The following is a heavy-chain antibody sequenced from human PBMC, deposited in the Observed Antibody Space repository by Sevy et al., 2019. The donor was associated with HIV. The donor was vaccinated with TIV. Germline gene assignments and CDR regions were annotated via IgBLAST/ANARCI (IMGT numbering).Heavy chain of an antibody. V-gene: IGHV3-7*03. CDR3: ARDCSSTSCLWGMDV. J-gene: IGHJ6*02. CDR1: GFSFSRYW. CDR2: IKLDGSEK. Sequence: GGSLRLSCAASGFSFSRYWMSWVSQAPGKGLEWVANIKLDGSEKYYVDSVKGRFTISRDNAKNSLYLQMNSLRAEDSAVYYCARDCSSTSCLWGMDVWGQGTTVTVSS. D-gene: IGHD2-2*01.